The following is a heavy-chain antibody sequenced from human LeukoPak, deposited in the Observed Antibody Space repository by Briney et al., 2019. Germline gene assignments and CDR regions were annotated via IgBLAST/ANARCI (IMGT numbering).Heavy chain of an antibody. D-gene: IGHD6-19*01. CDR3: ARQRDTSGWYCDFQH. J-gene: IGHJ1*01. Sequence: PSETLSLTCNVSGGSISSSSYYWGWIRQPPGKGLEWIGTIYYTGSTYYNPSLKSRVTISVDTSKNQFSLKLNSVTAAGTAVYYCARQRDTSGWYCDFQHWGQGTLVTVSS. CDR2: IYYTGST. V-gene: IGHV4-39*01. CDR1: GGSISSSSYY.